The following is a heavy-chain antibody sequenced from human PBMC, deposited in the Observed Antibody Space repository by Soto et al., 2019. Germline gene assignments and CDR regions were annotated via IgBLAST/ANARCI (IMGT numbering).Heavy chain of an antibody. V-gene: IGHV4-4*02. CDR2: IYHSGST. D-gene: IGHD6-19*01. Sequence: SETLSLTCAVCGGSISSSNWWSWVRQPPGKGLEWIGEIYHSGSTNYNPSLKSRVTISVDKSKNQFSLKLSSVTAADTAVYYCGVVSSGWKYYFDYWGQGTLVTVSS. CDR1: GGSISSSNW. CDR3: GVVSSGWKYYFDY. J-gene: IGHJ4*02.